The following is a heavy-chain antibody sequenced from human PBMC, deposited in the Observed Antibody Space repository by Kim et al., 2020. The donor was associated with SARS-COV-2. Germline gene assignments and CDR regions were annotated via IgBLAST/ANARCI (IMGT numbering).Heavy chain of an antibody. V-gene: IGHV4-39*01. D-gene: IGHD6-6*01. J-gene: IGHJ4*02. CDR3: ARHGYQQLVQRSTFDY. Sequence: SPKSRVTISVDTSTNQFSLKLSSVTAADTAVYYCARHGYQQLVQRSTFDYWGQGTLVTVSS.